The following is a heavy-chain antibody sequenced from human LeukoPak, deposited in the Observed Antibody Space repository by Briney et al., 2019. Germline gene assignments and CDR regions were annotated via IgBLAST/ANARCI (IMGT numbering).Heavy chain of an antibody. CDR3: WVPATAGEGDY. CDR1: GFTFSSYG. CDR2: ISYDGSNR. Sequence: GGSLRLSCAASGFTFSSYGMHWVRQAPGKGLEWVASISYDGSNRYFAESVKGRFTISRDNAKNTLHLQMNSLGAEDTAVYYCWVPATAGEGDYWGQGTLVTVSS. V-gene: IGHV3-30*03. D-gene: IGHD2-2*01. J-gene: IGHJ4*02.